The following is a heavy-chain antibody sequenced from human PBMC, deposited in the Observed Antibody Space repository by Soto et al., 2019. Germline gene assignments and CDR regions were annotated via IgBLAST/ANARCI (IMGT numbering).Heavy chain of an antibody. D-gene: IGHD5-18*01. CDR3: ARSRQLWFLPYYFDY. J-gene: IGHJ4*02. V-gene: IGHV1-18*01. Sequence: QVQLVQSGAEVKKPGASVKVSCKASGYTFTSYGISWVRQAPGQGLEWMGWISAYNGNTNYAQKLQGRVTMTTDTSTSTADMELRSRRSDDTAVYYCARSRQLWFLPYYFDYWGQGTLVTVSS. CDR1: GYTFTSYG. CDR2: ISAYNGNT.